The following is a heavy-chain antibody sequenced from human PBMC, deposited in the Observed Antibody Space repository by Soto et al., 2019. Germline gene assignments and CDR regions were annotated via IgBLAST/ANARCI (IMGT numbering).Heavy chain of an antibody. CDR3: TTADWPRDY. J-gene: IGHJ4*02. Sequence: EVQLVESGGGLVQPGGSLRVSCAASGFTFSGSGMHWVRQASGRGLEWVGHIRSKANNYATAYAESVKGRFTISRDDSKNTAYLQMTSLKTEDTAIYYCTTADWPRDYWGQGTLVTVSS. D-gene: IGHD3-9*01. CDR1: GFTFSGSG. V-gene: IGHV3-73*02. CDR2: IRSKANNYAT.